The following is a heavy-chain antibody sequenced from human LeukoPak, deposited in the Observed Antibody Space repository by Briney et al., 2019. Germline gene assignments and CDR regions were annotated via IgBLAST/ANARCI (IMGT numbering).Heavy chain of an antibody. Sequence: HPRGSLRLSCAASGFTFSGSVMHWVRQAAGKGLEWVGRIRSKRNNYATAYAASVKGRFTISRDDSKNTVYLHMDSLKTEDTALYYCSRLEDSSPIGVALDIWGQGTVVTVSS. D-gene: IGHD3-16*01. V-gene: IGHV3-73*01. CDR2: IRSKRNNYAT. CDR3: SRLEDSSPIGVALDI. CDR1: GFTFSGSV. J-gene: IGHJ3*02.